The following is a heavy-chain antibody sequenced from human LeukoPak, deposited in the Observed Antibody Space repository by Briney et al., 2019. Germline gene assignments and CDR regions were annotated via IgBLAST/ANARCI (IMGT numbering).Heavy chain of an antibody. Sequence: SETLSLTCTVSGGSISSYYWSWIRQPPGKGLEWIGYIYYSGSTNYNPSLKSRDTISVDTSKNQFSLKLSSVTAADTAVYYCARRYDGYWYFDLWGRGTLVTVSS. J-gene: IGHJ2*01. V-gene: IGHV4-59*08. CDR2: IYYSGST. D-gene: IGHD1-1*01. CDR3: ARRYDGYWYFDL. CDR1: GGSISSYY.